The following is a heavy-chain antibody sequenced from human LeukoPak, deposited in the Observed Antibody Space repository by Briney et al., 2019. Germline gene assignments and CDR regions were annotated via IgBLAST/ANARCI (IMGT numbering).Heavy chain of an antibody. CDR3: AREGAGLGSSTWSDFDY. J-gene: IGHJ4*02. D-gene: IGHD6-6*01. CDR1: GYIFTGYY. V-gene: IGHV1-2*02. Sequence: ASVKVSCKASGYIFTGYYIHWVRQAPGQGLEWMGWINPNSGGTNYAQKFQGRVIMTRDTSISTAYMELSRLRSDDTAVYYCAREGAGLGSSTWSDFDYWGQGTLVTVSS. CDR2: INPNSGGT.